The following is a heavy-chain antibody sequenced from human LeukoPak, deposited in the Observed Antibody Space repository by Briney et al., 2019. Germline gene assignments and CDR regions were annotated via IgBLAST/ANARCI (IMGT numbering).Heavy chain of an antibody. V-gene: IGHV4-59*01. CDR2: IYYSGST. Sequence: SETLSLTCTVSGGSISSYYWSWIRQPPGKVLHWIGDIYYSGSTNYNPSLKSRVTISVDTSKNQFSLKLSSVTAADTAVYYFSRRSTTYDILTAEHQKLQNFDYWGQGTLVTVSS. CDR3: SRRSTTYDILTAEHQKLQNFDY. CDR1: GGSISSYY. J-gene: IGHJ4*02. D-gene: IGHD3-9*01.